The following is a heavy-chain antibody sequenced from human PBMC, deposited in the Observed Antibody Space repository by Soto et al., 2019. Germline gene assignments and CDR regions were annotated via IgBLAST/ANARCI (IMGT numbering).Heavy chain of an antibody. D-gene: IGHD6-13*01. V-gene: IGHV3-23*01. CDR1: GFTFSSYS. Sequence: PGGSLRLSCAASGFTFSSYSMNWVRQAPGKGLEWVSVISGSGGSTYYADSVKGRFTISRDNSKNTLYLQMNSLRAEDTAGYYCARRGPGTYFDYWGQGTLVTVSS. CDR2: ISGSGGST. CDR3: ARRGPGTYFDY. J-gene: IGHJ4*02.